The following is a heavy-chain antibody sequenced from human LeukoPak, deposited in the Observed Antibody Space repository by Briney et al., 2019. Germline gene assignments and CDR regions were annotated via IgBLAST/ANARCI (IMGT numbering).Heavy chain of an antibody. V-gene: IGHV3-21*01. D-gene: IGHD5-18*01. CDR1: GFTFRTYS. J-gene: IGHJ3*02. CDR2: ISSSSSYI. Sequence: PGGSLRLSCAASGFTFRTYSMNWVRQAPGKGLEWVSSISSSSSYIYYADSVKGQFTISRDNAKNSLYLQMNSLRAEDTAVYYCARSSGIQLRFFAFDIWGQGTMVTVSS. CDR3: ARSSGIQLRFFAFDI.